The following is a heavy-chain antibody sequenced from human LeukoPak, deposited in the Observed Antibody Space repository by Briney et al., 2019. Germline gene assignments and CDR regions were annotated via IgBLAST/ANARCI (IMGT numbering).Heavy chain of an antibody. CDR1: GFTFSSCG. CDR3: ARHQFDSYFDY. Sequence: GRSLRLSCAASGFTFSSCGMHWVRQAPGKGLEWVAVIWYDGSNKYYADSVKGRFTISRDNSKNTLYLQMNSLRAEDTAVYYCARHQFDSYFDYWGQGTLVTVSS. V-gene: IGHV3-33*01. J-gene: IGHJ4*02. D-gene: IGHD3-9*01. CDR2: IWYDGSNK.